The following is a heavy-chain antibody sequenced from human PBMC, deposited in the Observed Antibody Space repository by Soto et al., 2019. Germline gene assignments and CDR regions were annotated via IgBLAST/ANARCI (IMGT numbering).Heavy chain of an antibody. CDR2: INHSGST. CDR1: GGSFSGYY. J-gene: IGHJ6*03. CDR3: ARSSYYDFWSGYSPYYYYYYMDV. V-gene: IGHV4-34*01. Sequence: QVQLQQWGAGLLKPSETLSLTCAVYGGSFSGYYWSWIRQPPGKGLEWIGEINHSGSTNYNPSLKSRVTISVDTSKNQFSLKLSSVTAADTAVYYCARSSYYDFWSGYSPYYYYYYMDVWGKGTTVTVSS. D-gene: IGHD3-3*01.